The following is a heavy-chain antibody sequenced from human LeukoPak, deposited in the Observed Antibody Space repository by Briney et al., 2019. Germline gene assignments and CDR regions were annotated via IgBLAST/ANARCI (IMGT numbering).Heavy chain of an antibody. Sequence: PGGSLRLSCAASGFTFSSYSMNWVRQAPGKGLEWVSYISSSSSTIYYADSVKGRFTISRDNAKNSLYLQMNSLRAEDTAVYYCARDVVPAAMGGVFDYWGQGTLVTVSS. D-gene: IGHD2-2*01. V-gene: IGHV3-48*04. CDR1: GFTFSSYS. CDR2: ISSSSSTI. J-gene: IGHJ4*02. CDR3: ARDVVPAAMGGVFDY.